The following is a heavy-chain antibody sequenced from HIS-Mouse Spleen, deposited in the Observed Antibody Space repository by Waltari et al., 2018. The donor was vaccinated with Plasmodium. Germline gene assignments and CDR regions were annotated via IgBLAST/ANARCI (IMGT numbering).Heavy chain of an antibody. J-gene: IGHJ4*02. V-gene: IGHV4-34*01. CDR3: ARGPGYSSGWYYFDY. CDR1: GGSFSVYS. CDR2: INHSGST. Sequence: QVQLQQWGAGLLKPSETLSLTCAVYGGSFSVYSWSWRRQPPGTGLAWIGEINHSGSTNYNPSLKSRVTISVDTSKNQFSLKLSSVTAADTAVYYWARGPGYSSGWYYFDYWGQGTLVTVSS. D-gene: IGHD6-19*01.